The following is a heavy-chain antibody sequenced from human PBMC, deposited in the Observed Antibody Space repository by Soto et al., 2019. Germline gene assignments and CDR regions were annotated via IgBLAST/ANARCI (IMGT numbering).Heavy chain of an antibody. Sequence: GSLRLSCAASGFTFGKYWMAWVRQAPGKGLEWLANIKRDGSEKYYVDSVKVRFTISRDNAKNSLYLQMSSLRVEDTAVYYCARHDDRDANYWGQGTLVTVSS. J-gene: IGHJ4*02. CDR2: IKRDGSEK. CDR3: ARHDDRDANY. D-gene: IGHD3-3*01. CDR1: GFTFGKYW. V-gene: IGHV3-7*01.